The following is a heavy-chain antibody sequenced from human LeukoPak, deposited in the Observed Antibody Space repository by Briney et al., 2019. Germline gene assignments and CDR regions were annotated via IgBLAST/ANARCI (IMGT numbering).Heavy chain of an antibody. CDR1: GFTFSTYA. Sequence: GGCLTLSCAASGFTFSTYAMTWVRQAPGKGLQWVSVIYSGGTTYYADSVKGRFTISRDSSTSTLWLQMNSLRAEDTAVYYCARALENLAFDIWGQGTMVTVSS. CDR2: IYSGGTT. V-gene: IGHV3-66*01. CDR3: ARALENLAFDI. D-gene: IGHD1-1*01. J-gene: IGHJ3*02.